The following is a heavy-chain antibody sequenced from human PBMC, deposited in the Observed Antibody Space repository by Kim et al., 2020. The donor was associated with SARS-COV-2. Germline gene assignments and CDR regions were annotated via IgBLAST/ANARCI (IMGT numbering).Heavy chain of an antibody. CDR3: ARGYGSSGYARDY. D-gene: IGHD3-22*01. Sequence: SPSLKSRVTISVDTSKNQVCLKLSSVSAADTAGYYCARGYGSSGYARDYWGQGTLVTVSS. J-gene: IGHJ4*02. V-gene: IGHV4-31*02.